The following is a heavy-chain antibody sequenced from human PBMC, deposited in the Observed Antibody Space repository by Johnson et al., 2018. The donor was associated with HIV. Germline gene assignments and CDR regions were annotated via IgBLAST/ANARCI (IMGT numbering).Heavy chain of an antibody. Sequence: MLLVESGGGVVQPGRSLRLSCTSAFSFSGYAMHWVRQAPGKGLEWVAKIKQDGSEKYYVDSVKGRFTISRDNAKNSLYLQMNSLRAEDTALYYCAKDIAARHDAFDIWGQGTMVTVSS. CDR2: IKQDGSEK. V-gene: IGHV3-7*03. CDR3: AKDIAARHDAFDI. CDR1: AFSFSGYA. D-gene: IGHD6-6*01. J-gene: IGHJ3*02.